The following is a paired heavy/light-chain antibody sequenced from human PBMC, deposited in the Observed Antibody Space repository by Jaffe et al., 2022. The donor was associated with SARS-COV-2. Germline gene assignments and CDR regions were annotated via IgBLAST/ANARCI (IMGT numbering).Heavy chain of an antibody. CDR2: VYTSGRT. Sequence: QVQLQESGPGLVKPSETLSLTCTVSGVSVRDHYWSWIRQPAGKGLEWIGRVYTSGRTDYNPSLKSRVTMSVDMFNNQVSLKVTAVTAADTAVYYCARGSLWFEDLYPWGQGTLVTVSS. D-gene: IGHD3-10*01. J-gene: IGHJ5*02. V-gene: IGHV4-4*07. CDR3: ARGSLWFEDLYP. CDR1: GVSVRDHY.
Light chain of an antibody. CDR3: QQYGSSPQT. CDR1: QSVRSSY. V-gene: IGKV3-20*01. Sequence: EIVLTQSPGTLSLSPGEGATLSCRASQSVRSSYLAWYHQKPGQAPRLLIYSASSRATGIPDRFSGSGSGTDFTLTISRLEPEDFAVYYCQQYGSSPQTFGQGTKVEIK. J-gene: IGKJ1*01. CDR2: SAS.